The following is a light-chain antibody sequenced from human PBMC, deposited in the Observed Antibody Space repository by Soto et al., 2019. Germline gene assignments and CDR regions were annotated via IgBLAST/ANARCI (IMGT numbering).Light chain of an antibody. V-gene: IGKV3-20*01. CDR3: QQFSSYPLT. CDR1: QTVRNNY. CDR2: DAS. Sequence: ECVLTQSPGTLSLSPGERATLSWRASQTVRNNYLAWYQQKPGQAPRLLIYDASSRATGIPDRFSGGGSGTDFTLTISRLEPEDFAVYYCQQFSSYPLTFGGGTKVDIK. J-gene: IGKJ4*01.